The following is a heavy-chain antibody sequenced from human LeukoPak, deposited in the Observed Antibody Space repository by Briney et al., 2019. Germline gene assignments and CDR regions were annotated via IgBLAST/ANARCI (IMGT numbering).Heavy chain of an antibody. CDR2: IYSSGST. D-gene: IGHD3-10*01. CDR3: ARGYYGSGTFNWFDP. J-gene: IGHJ5*02. CDR1: GGSISSGSYY. Sequence: SETLSLTCTVSGGSISSGSYYWSWIRQPAGKGLEWIGRIYSSGSTNYNPSLKSRVTISVDTSKNQFSLKLSSVTAADTAVYYCARGYYGSGTFNWFDPWGQGTLVTVSS. V-gene: IGHV4-61*10.